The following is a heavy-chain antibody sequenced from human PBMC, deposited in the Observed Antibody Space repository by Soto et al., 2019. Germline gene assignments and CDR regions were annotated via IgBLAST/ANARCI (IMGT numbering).Heavy chain of an antibody. CDR1: GFTFNSYS. CDR2: IGTAGDT. CDR3: ARATPSRSGIIDY. J-gene: IGHJ4*02. V-gene: IGHV3-13*01. D-gene: IGHD3-3*01. Sequence: GGSLRLSCAVSGFTFNSYSMNWVRQAPGKGLEWVSAIGTAGDTYYPDSLMGRFTISRENAKNSLYLQMNSLRAGDTAVYYCARATPSRSGIIDYWGQGTLVTVSS.